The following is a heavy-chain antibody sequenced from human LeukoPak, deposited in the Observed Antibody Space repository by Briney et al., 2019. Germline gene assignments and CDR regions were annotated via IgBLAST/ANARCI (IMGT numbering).Heavy chain of an antibody. CDR1: GGSFSGYH. CDR3: VRGLYPGGGSTSCYSCFDY. D-gene: IGHD2-2*01. V-gene: IGHV4-34*01. J-gene: IGHJ4*02. Sequence: SETLSLTCAVYGGSFSGYHWSWIRQPPGKGLEWIGEIDHSGSANYNPSLKSRVTISVDTSKNQFSLKLNSVTAADTAVYYCVRGLYPGGGSTSCYSCFDYWGQGTLVTVSS. CDR2: IDHSGSA.